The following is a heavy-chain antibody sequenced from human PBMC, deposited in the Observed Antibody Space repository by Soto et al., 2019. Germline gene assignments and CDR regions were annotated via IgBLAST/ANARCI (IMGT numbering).Heavy chain of an antibody. CDR3: ARDLASAAFDI. J-gene: IGHJ3*02. CDR1: GGPISSYY. V-gene: IGHV4-59*01. CDR2: IYYSGST. Sequence: LETLSLTCTVSGGPISSYYWSWIRQPPGKGLEYIGYIYYSGSTNYDPSLKSRVTISVDTSKNQFSLKLSSVTAADTAVYYCARDLASAAFDIWGQGTMVTVSS.